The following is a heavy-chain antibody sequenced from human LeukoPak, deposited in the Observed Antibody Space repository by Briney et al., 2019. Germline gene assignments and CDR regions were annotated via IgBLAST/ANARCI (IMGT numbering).Heavy chain of an antibody. J-gene: IGHJ4*02. Sequence: ASVKVSCKASGYTFTGYYMHLVRQAPGQGLEWMGWINPNSGGTNYAQKFQGRVTMTRDTSISTAYMELSRLKSDDTAVYYCARERADGYNPTDYWGQGTLVTVSS. D-gene: IGHD5-12*01. CDR3: ARERADGYNPTDY. CDR2: INPNSGGT. V-gene: IGHV1-2*02. CDR1: GYTFTGYY.